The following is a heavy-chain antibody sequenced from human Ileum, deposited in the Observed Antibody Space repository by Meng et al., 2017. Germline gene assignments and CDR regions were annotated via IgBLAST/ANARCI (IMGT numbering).Heavy chain of an antibody. CDR2: IHHSGST. Sequence: QVQLPESGPGLLKPSGTLSLTCAVSGGSISTSDWWSWVHQPPGKGLEWIGEIHHSGSTNYNPSLKSRVTISVDKSKNQFSLKLNSVTAADTAVYYCAREWSGSYRHFDYWGQGTLVTVFS. J-gene: IGHJ4*02. D-gene: IGHD1-26*01. V-gene: IGHV4-4*02. CDR3: AREWSGSYRHFDY. CDR1: GGSISTSDW.